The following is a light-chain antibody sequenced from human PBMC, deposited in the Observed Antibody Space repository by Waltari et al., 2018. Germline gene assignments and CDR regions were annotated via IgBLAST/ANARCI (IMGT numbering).Light chain of an antibody. CDR1: QGISNY. Sequence: DIQLTQSPSFLSASVGDRVTITCRASQGISNYLAWYQQKPGKAPQVLSYAASTLRSGVPARFSGSGSGTEFTLTISSLQPEDFATYYCQQPYFSPRPFGQGTKVDVK. CDR3: QQPYFSPRP. CDR2: AAS. V-gene: IGKV1-9*01. J-gene: IGKJ1*01.